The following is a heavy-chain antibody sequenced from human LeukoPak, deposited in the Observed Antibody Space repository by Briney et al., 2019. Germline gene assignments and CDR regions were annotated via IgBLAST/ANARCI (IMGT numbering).Heavy chain of an antibody. Sequence: SQTLSLTCTVSGGSISSGGYYWSWIRQHPGKGLEWIGYIYYSGSTFYNPSLKSRVTISVDTSKNQFSLKLSSVTAADTAIYFCTRESGAFSPFGFWGQGTLVTVSS. CDR3: TRESGAFSPFGF. CDR1: GGSISSGGYY. V-gene: IGHV4-31*03. CDR2: IYYSGST. J-gene: IGHJ4*02. D-gene: IGHD1-26*01.